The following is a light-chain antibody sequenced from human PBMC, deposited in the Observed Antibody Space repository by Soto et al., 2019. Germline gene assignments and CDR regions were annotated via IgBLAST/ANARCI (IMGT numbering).Light chain of an antibody. CDR2: GAS. V-gene: IGKV3-20*01. J-gene: IGKJ2*01. CDR1: QSVSSSY. Sequence: EVVLTQSPGTLSLSPGARATLSCRASQSVSSSYLAWYQQKPGQTPRLLIYGASSRATGIPDRFSGSGCGTDFTLTLSRLEPEDFAVYYCQQYANSPPMYTFGQGTKLEIK. CDR3: QQYANSPPMYT.